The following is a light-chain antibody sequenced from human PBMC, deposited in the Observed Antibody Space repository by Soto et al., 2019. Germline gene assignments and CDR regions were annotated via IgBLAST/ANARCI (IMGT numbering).Light chain of an antibody. CDR2: GAS. V-gene: IGKV3-20*01. J-gene: IGKJ3*01. CDR3: QQYVRSPYT. Sequence: ELVLTQSPGSLSLSPGERATLSCRASQSSSSTYVAWYQQKRGQAPRLLIFGASSRATGIPDRFSGSGSGTDFSLTISRLEPEDSAVYFCQQYVRSPYTFGPGTKVHIK. CDR1: QSSSSTY.